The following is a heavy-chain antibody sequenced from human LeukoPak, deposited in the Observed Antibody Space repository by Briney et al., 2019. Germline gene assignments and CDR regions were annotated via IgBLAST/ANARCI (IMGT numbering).Heavy chain of an antibody. CDR3: ARGRRKLLFNRNYYFDY. Sequence: GSVKVSCKASGYTFTSYDINWVRQATGQGLEWMGWMNPNSGNTGYAQKFQGRVTMTRNTSISTAYTELSSLRSEDTAVYYCARGRRKLLFNRNYYFDYWGQGTLVTVSS. J-gene: IGHJ4*02. V-gene: IGHV1-8*01. CDR1: GYTFTSYD. D-gene: IGHD3-10*01. CDR2: MNPNSGNT.